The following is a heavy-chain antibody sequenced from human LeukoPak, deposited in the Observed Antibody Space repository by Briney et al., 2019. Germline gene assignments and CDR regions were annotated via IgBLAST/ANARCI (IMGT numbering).Heavy chain of an antibody. V-gene: IGHV5-51*01. D-gene: IGHD2-15*01. CDR1: GYSFTSYW. Sequence: GVSLKISCKGSGYSFTSYWIGWVRQMPGKGLEWMGIIYPGDSDTRYSPSFQGQVTISADKSISTAYLQWSSLKASDTAMYYCAALGYCSGGSCDTFDYWGQGTLVTVSS. J-gene: IGHJ4*02. CDR3: AALGYCSGGSCDTFDY. CDR2: IYPGDSDT.